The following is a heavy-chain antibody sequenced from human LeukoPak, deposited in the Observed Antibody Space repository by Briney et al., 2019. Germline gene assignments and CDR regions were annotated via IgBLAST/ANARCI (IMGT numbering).Heavy chain of an antibody. CDR1: GGTFSSYA. CDR3: ARMSGRGSSEYYYDSSGFYWYFDL. Sequence: SVKVSCKASGGTFSSYAISWVRQAPGQGLEWMGGIIPIFGTANYAQKFQGRVTITADESTSTAYMELSSLRSEDTAVYYCARMSGRGSSEYYYDSSGFYWYFDLWGRGTLVTVSS. CDR2: IIPIFGTA. V-gene: IGHV1-69*13. D-gene: IGHD3-22*01. J-gene: IGHJ2*01.